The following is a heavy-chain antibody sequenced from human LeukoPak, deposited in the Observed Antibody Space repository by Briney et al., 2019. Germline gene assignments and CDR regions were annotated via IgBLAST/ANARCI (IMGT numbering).Heavy chain of an antibody. V-gene: IGHV3-30*04. CDR2: ISYDGSNE. CDR3: ARDMVGYYGSGSSATFDY. J-gene: IGHJ4*02. D-gene: IGHD3-10*01. Sequence: GGSLRLSCAASGFTFSSYAMHWVRQAPGGGLEWVADISYDGSNEYYADSVKGRFTISRDNSKNTLYLQMNSLRAEDTAVYYCARDMVGYYGSGSSATFDYWGQGTLVTVSS. CDR1: GFTFSSYA.